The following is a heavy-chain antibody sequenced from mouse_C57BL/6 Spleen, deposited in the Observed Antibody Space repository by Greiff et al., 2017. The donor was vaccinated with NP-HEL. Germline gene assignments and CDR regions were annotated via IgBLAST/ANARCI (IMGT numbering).Heavy chain of an antibody. V-gene: IGHV1-80*01. J-gene: IGHJ4*01. D-gene: IGHD2-5*01. CDR1: GYAFSSYW. CDR3: ARRSNSYAMDY. Sequence: QVQLQQSGAELVKPGASVKISCKASGYAFSSYWMNWVKQRPGQGLEWIGQIYPGDGDTNYNGKFKGKATLTADKSSSTAYMQLSSLTSEDSAVYFCARRSNSYAMDYWGQGTSVTVAS. CDR2: IYPGDGDT.